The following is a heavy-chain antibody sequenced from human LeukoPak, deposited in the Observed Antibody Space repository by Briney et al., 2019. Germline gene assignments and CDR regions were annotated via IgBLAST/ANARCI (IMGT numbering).Heavy chain of an antibody. CDR3: ARGERFCSGPTCYFYFDY. CDR1: GGSVNNGTFY. V-gene: IGHV4-61*02. Sequence: SETLSLTCTVSGGSVNNGTFYWSWIRQPAGKGLEWIGRVYTSGSTNYTPSLKSRVTISLDTSKNQFSLELTSVSAADTAVYFCARGERFCSGPTCYFYFDYWGQGTLVTVSS. D-gene: IGHD2-2*01. J-gene: IGHJ4*02. CDR2: VYTSGST.